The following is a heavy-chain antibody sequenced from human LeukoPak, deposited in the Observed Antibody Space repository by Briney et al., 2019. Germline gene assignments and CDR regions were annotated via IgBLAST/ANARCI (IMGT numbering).Heavy chain of an antibody. CDR3: TRDYSYAMAV. CDR2: INSDGSST. Sequence: GGSLRLSCAAAGFTFSSAWMHWVRQTPGKGLVWVSRINSDGSSTNYADSVKGRFTISRDNAKNMVNLQMNSLRAEDTAIYYCTRDYSYAMAVWGQGTTVTVSS. J-gene: IGHJ6*02. V-gene: IGHV3-74*01. D-gene: IGHD2-21*01. CDR1: GFTFSSAW.